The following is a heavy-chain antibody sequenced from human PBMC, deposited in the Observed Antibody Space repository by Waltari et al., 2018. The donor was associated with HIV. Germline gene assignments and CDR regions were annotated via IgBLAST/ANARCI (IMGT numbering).Heavy chain of an antibody. CDR2: IYYSGST. Sequence: QVQLQESGPGLVKPSETLSLTCTVSGGSISSYYRTWIRQPPGKGLEWIGYIYYSGSTNYNPSPKSRVTISVDTSKNQFSLKLSSVTAADTAVYYCARAVVGATSPFDYWGQGTLVTVSS. J-gene: IGHJ4*02. V-gene: IGHV4-59*01. CDR1: GGSISSYY. CDR3: ARAVVGATSPFDY. D-gene: IGHD1-26*01.